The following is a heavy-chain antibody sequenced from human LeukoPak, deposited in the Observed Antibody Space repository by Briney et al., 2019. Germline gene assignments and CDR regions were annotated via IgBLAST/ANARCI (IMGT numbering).Heavy chain of an antibody. D-gene: IGHD2-2*02. V-gene: IGHV1-8*01. CDR3: ARVDCSSTSCYRYWFDP. CDR2: MNPNSGNT. Sequence: ASVKVSCKASGYTFTSYDINWVRQATGQGLEWMGWMNPNSGNTGYAQKFQGRVIMTRNTSISTAYMELSSLRSEDTAVYYCARVDCSSTSCYRYWFDPWGQGTLVTVSS. CDR1: GYTFTSYD. J-gene: IGHJ5*02.